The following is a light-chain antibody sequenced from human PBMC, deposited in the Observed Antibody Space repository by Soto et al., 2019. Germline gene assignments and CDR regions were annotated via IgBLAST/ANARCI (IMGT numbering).Light chain of an antibody. Sequence: QLVLTQSPSASASLGASVKLTCTLSSGHSSYAIAWHQQKPEKGPRYLMKLNSDGSHSKGDGIPDRFSGSSSGAERYLTISSLQSEDEADYYCQTWGTGISVVFGGGTKLTVL. CDR3: QTWGTGISVV. V-gene: IGLV4-69*01. CDR2: LNSDGSH. J-gene: IGLJ2*01. CDR1: SGHSSYA.